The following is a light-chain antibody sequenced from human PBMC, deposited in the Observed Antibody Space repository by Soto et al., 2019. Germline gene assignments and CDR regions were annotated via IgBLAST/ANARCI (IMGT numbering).Light chain of an antibody. CDR1: SGSVSTSYY. J-gene: IGLJ3*02. V-gene: IGLV8-61*01. CDR2: STN. CDR3: VLYMGSGIWV. Sequence: QAVVTQEPSLSVSPGGTVTLTCGLSSGSVSTSYYPSWFQQTPGQTPRTLIYSTNTRSSGVPDRFSGSILGNKAALTITGAQADDESDYYCVLYMGSGIWVFGGGTKLT.